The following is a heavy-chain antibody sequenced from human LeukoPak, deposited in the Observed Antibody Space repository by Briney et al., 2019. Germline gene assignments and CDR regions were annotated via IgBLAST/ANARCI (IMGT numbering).Heavy chain of an antibody. CDR3: AIHYGSRYNWNSRLDY. V-gene: IGHV3-23*01. CDR2: ISGSGSGT. Sequence: GGSLRLSCAASGLTFSSYAMSWVRQAPGKGLEWVSAISGSGSGTYYADSVKGRFTISRDNSKNTLYLQMNSLRAEDTAVYYCAIHYGSRYNWNSRLDYWGQGTLVTVSS. CDR1: GLTFSSYA. J-gene: IGHJ4*02. D-gene: IGHD1-7*01.